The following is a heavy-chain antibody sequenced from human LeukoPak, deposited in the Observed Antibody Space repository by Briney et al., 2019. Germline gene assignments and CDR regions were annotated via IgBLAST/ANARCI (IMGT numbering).Heavy chain of an antibody. CDR1: GYTFTGYY. V-gene: IGHV1-2*02. J-gene: IGHJ4*02. CDR3: ARSQSCSGGSCYLDY. CDR2: INPNSGGT. D-gene: IGHD2-15*01. Sequence: ASVKVSCKASGYTFTGYYMHWVRQAPGQGLEWMGWINPNSGGTNYAQKFQGRVTMTRDTSIGTAYMELSRLRSDDTAVCYCARSQSCSGGSCYLDYWGQGTLVTVSS.